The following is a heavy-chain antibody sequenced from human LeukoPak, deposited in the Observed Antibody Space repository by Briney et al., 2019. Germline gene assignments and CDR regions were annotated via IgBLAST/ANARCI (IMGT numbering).Heavy chain of an antibody. J-gene: IGHJ4*02. CDR2: IRQDGGEE. D-gene: IGHD5-18*01. V-gene: IGHV3-7*03. CDR3: VRDYNYAFDF. CDR1: GFTFSDYR. Sequence: GGSLKLSCAASGFTFSDYRMSWVRQTPGTGLEWVANIRQDGGEENYVDSVRGRFTIARDNAKTSLYLQMNSLRVEDTAIYYCVRDYNYAFDFWGQGTLVTVSS.